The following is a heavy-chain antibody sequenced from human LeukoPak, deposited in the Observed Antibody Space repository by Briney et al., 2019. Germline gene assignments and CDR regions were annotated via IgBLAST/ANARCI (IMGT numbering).Heavy chain of an antibody. CDR1: GYTFTGYY. Sequence: ASVKVSCKASGYTFTGYYMHWVRQAPGQGLEWMGWINPNSGGTNYAQKFQGRVTMTRDTSISTAYMELSSLRSEDTAVYYCARTPYYYDSSGYYFDAFDIWGQGTMVTVSS. CDR3: ARTPYYYDSSGYYFDAFDI. D-gene: IGHD3-22*01. J-gene: IGHJ3*02. V-gene: IGHV1-2*02. CDR2: INPNSGGT.